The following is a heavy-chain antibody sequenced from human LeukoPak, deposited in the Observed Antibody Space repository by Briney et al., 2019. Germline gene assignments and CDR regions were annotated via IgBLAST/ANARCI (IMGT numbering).Heavy chain of an antibody. V-gene: IGHV3-21*06. D-gene: IGHD3-10*01. Sequence: GGPLRLSCEASGFNFISYSMGWVRPPPAKGREGVVFISGRIVFISYSDSVKGLCSILRENTKNSLFLELSSLRADETAVYYCKRDQGVRYAFDIWGQGSVVTVSS. J-gene: IGHJ3*02. CDR1: GFNFISYS. CDR2: ISGRIVFI. CDR3: KRDQGVRYAFDI.